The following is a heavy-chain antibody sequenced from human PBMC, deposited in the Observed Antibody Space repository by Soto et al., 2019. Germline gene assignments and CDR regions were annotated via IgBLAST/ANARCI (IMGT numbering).Heavy chain of an antibody. CDR1: GYSFTGYY. Sequence: ASVKVSCKASGYSFTGYYTHWVRQAPGQGLEWMGWINPNSGGTNYPQKFQGRVTMSRDTSINTAYMEVRRLRSDDTAVYYCARRVVRGVDPHYYNYYGMDVWGQGTTVTVSS. J-gene: IGHJ6*02. CDR2: INPNSGGT. CDR3: ARRVVRGVDPHYYNYYGMDV. V-gene: IGHV1-2*02. D-gene: IGHD3-10*01.